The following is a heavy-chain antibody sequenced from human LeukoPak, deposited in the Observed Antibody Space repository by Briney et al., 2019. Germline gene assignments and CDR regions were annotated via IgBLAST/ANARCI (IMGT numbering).Heavy chain of an antibody. D-gene: IGHD3-16*01. J-gene: IGHJ4*02. CDR1: GFSFDDYA. CDR3: AKDLTSVLWGGDFDY. Sequence: GGSLRLSCAASGFSFDDYAMHWVRQAPGKGLEWVSGISWNGGSVGFADSVKGRFTISRDKAKNSLYLQINNLRAEDTALYYCAKDLTSVLWGGDFDYWGQGTLVTVSS. CDR2: ISWNGGSV. V-gene: IGHV3-9*01.